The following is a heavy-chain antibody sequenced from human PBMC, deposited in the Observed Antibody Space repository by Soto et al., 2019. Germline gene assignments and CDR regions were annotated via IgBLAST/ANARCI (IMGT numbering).Heavy chain of an antibody. D-gene: IGHD2-21*02. Sequence: QVQLQESGPGLVKPSQTLSLTCTVSGGSISGGGYYWGWIRQHPRKGLEWIVYIYYSGSTYYNPSLKSRVTISVDTSKNQFSRKLSSVTAADTAVYYCARDRGESGNSDAFDIWGQGTMVTVSS. CDR2: IYYSGST. CDR1: GGSISGGGYY. CDR3: ARDRGESGNSDAFDI. J-gene: IGHJ3*02. V-gene: IGHV4-31*03.